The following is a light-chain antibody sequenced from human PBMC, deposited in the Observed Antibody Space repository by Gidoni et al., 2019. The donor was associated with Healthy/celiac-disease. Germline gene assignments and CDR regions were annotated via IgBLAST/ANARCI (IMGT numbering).Light chain of an antibody. V-gene: IGLV2-14*01. CDR2: DVS. CDR1: SSDVGGYNY. CDR3: SSYTISSTVV. Sequence: QSDLTQPASVSGSPGQPITSSCTVTSSDVGGYNYVSWYQQHPGKAPTLMIYDVSNRPSGVSNRFSGSKSGNTASLTISGLQAEDEADYYCSSYTISSTVVFGGGTKLTVL. J-gene: IGLJ2*01.